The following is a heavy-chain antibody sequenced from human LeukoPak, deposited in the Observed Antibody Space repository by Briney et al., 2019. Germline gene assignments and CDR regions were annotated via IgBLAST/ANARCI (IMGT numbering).Heavy chain of an antibody. J-gene: IGHJ4*02. D-gene: IGHD6-19*01. CDR3: ARGWYSSGWYYFDY. Sequence: PGGSLRLSCAASGFTVSTNYMSWLRQAPGKGLECVSVIYSGGSTYYADSVKGRFTISTDNSKNTLYLQMNSLRAEDTAVYYCARGWYSSGWYYFDYWGQGTLVTVSS. V-gene: IGHV3-53*01. CDR2: IYSGGST. CDR1: GFTVSTNY.